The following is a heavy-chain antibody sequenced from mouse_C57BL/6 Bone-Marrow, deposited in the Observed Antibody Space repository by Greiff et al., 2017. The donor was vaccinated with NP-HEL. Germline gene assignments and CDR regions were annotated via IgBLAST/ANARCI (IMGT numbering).Heavy chain of an antibody. D-gene: IGHD1-1*01. CDR1: GYTFTSYG. J-gene: IGHJ3*01. CDR3: ARWGFTTVRAY. V-gene: IGHV1-81*01. Sequence: VQLQQSGAELVRPGASVKLSCKASGYTFTSYGISWVKQRTGQGLEWIGEIYPRSGNTYYNEKFKGKATLTADKSSSTAYMELRSLTSEDSAVYFCARWGFTTVRAYWGQGTLVTVSA. CDR2: IYPRSGNT.